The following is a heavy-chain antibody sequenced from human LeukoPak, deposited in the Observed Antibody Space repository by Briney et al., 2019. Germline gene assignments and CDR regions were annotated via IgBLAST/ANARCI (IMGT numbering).Heavy chain of an antibody. J-gene: IGHJ4*02. CDR2: IYYSGST. Sequence: SETLSLTCSVSGGSVSGTNYYWAWIRQPPEKGLEWIGTIYYSGSTYYNVSLKSRVTISVDTSKNQFSLNLNSVTAADTAVYYCVRGYGTHYFDYWGQGTLVTVSS. D-gene: IGHD4-17*01. CDR1: GGSVSGTNYY. CDR3: VRGYGTHYFDY. V-gene: IGHV4-39*07.